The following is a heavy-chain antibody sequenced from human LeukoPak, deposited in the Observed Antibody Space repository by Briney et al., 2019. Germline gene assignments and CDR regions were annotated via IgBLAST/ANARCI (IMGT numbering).Heavy chain of an antibody. CDR2: INTNTGNP. J-gene: IGHJ4*02. V-gene: IGHV7-4-1*02. Sequence: ASVKVSCKASGYTFTSYTMNWVRQAPGQGLEWMGWINTNTGNPTYAQGFTGRFVFSLDTSVSTAYLQISSLKAEDTAVYYCARSRGTDYGDSLLDFDYWGQGTLVTVSS. D-gene: IGHD4-17*01. CDR3: ARSRGTDYGDSLLDFDY. CDR1: GYTFTSYT.